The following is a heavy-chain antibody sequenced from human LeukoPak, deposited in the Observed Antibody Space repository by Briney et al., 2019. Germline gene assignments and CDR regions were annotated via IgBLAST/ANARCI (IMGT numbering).Heavy chain of an antibody. CDR3: ARGGFGSGSHFDY. J-gene: IGHJ4*02. V-gene: IGHV1-8*01. Sequence: ASVKVSCKASGYTFTSYDINWVRQATGQGLEWMGWMNPNSGDTGYVQKFQGRVTMTRSTSISTAYMELSSLRSEDTAIYYGARGGFGSGSHFDYWGQGTLVTVSS. D-gene: IGHD3-10*01. CDR1: GYTFTSYD. CDR2: MNPNSGDT.